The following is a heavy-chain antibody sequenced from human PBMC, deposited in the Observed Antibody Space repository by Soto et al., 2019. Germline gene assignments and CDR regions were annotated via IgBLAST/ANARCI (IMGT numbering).Heavy chain of an antibody. CDR3: ARFFGSGIDY. Sequence: EVQLVESGGGLVQPGGSLRLSCVASGFTFSTDSMNWVRQAPGKGLEWVAHISTSGATRYYADSVKCRFTISRDNAKTELCRQIDSLRDEDAGVYFSARFFGSGIDYWGQGTLVTVSS. CDR2: ISTSGATR. J-gene: IGHJ4*02. D-gene: IGHD6-19*01. CDR1: GFTFSTDS. V-gene: IGHV3-48*02.